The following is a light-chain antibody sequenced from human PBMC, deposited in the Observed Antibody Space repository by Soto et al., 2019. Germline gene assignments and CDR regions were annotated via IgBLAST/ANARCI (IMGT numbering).Light chain of an antibody. CDR1: SSDVGSYNS. J-gene: IGLJ1*01. Sequence: QSALTQPASVSGSPGQSIAISCTGTSSDVGSYNSVSWSQQPPGKAPKLMIYEGSKRPSGVSDRFSGSKSGNTASLTISGLQAEDEADYYCCSYAGNPYVFGTGTKLTVL. CDR2: EGS. CDR3: CSYAGNPYV. V-gene: IGLV2-23*01.